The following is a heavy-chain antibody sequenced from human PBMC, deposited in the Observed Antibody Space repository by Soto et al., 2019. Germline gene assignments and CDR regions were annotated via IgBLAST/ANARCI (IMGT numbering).Heavy chain of an antibody. Sequence: GGSLRLSCAASGFTFSSYAMSWVRQAPGKGLEWASAISGSAIGTYYAASVKGRFTISRDNSKNTLYLQMNSLRAEDTAVYYCAKEGGIVAGTEVDHWGQGTLVTVSS. V-gene: IGHV3-23*01. CDR3: AKEGGIVAGTEVDH. D-gene: IGHD6-19*01. CDR2: ISGSAIGT. CDR1: GFTFSSYA. J-gene: IGHJ4*02.